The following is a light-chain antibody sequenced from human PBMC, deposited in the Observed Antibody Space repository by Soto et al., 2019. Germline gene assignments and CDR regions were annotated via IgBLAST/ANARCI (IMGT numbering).Light chain of an antibody. CDR2: WAS. V-gene: IGKV4-1*01. J-gene: IGKJ4*01. CDR1: QSVLSSSNNKNY. Sequence: DFVMTQSPDSLAVSLGERATINCKSGQSVLSSSNNKNYLAWYQREPGQPPKLLIYWASTRESGVPDRFSGSGSGTDFTLTISSLQAEDVAVYYCQQYYSTPLTFGGGTKVEIK. CDR3: QQYYSTPLT.